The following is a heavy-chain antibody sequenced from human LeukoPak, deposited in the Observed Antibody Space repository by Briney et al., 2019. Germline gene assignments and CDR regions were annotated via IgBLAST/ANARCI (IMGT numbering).Heavy chain of an antibody. Sequence: GGSLRLSCAASGFTFSSYWMHWVRQAPGKGLVWVSRINSDGSSISYADPVKGRFTISRDNSKNTVYLQMNSLRAEDTAVYYCARDANYVWGSYRFLSITPNDAFDIWGQGTMVTVSS. CDR1: GFTFSSYW. J-gene: IGHJ3*02. CDR3: ARDANYVWGSYRFLSITPNDAFDI. CDR2: INSDGSSI. D-gene: IGHD3-16*02. V-gene: IGHV3-74*01.